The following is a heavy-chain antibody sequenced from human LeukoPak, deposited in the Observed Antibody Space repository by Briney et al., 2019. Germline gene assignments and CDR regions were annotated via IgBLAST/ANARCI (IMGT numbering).Heavy chain of an antibody. D-gene: IGHD3-22*01. CDR3: AQSYDSGGYPLGDS. CDR2: IGAGASNK. V-gene: IGHV3-23*01. J-gene: IGHJ4*02. Sequence: GGSLRLSCTASGFSGPSSAMAWVRQAPGKGLEWVSHIGAGASNKYYADSVKGRFTISRDYSRKTVYLQMNSLRAEDTAVYYCAQSYDSGGYPLGDSWGQGTLVTVAS. CDR1: GFSGPSSA.